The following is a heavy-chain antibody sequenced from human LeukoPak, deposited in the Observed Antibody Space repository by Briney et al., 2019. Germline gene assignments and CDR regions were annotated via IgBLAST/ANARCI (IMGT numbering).Heavy chain of an antibody. CDR1: GFTFDDYA. D-gene: IGHD6-19*01. CDR2: ISWNSGDM. J-gene: IGHJ4*02. CDR3: VKTSPHSSGWFDF. Sequence: SLRLSCAASGFTFDDYAMHWVRQAPGKGLEWVSGISWNSGDMGYADSVKGRFTISRDNVKNSLYLQMNSLRAEDTALYYCVKTSPHSSGWFDFRGQGTLVTVSS. V-gene: IGHV3-9*01.